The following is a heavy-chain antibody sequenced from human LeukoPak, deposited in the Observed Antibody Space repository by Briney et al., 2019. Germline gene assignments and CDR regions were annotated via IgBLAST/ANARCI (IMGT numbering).Heavy chain of an antibody. Sequence: PGGSLRLSCAASGFTFSSYEMNWVRQAPGKGLEWVSYISGGDTMYYADSVKGRFTISRDNSKNTLYLQMNSLRAEDTAVYYCAKSDYGDLLDYWGQGTLVTVSS. J-gene: IGHJ4*02. V-gene: IGHV3-48*03. CDR2: ISGGDTM. CDR1: GFTFSSYE. D-gene: IGHD4-17*01. CDR3: AKSDYGDLLDY.